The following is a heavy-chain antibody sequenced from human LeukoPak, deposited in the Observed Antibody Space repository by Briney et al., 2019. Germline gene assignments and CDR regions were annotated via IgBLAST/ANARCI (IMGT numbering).Heavy chain of an antibody. J-gene: IGHJ4*02. D-gene: IGHD3-10*01. CDR2: INHSGST. CDR3: ARMTGGSGSYYRSYYFDY. V-gene: IGHV4-34*01. CDR1: GGSISSYY. Sequence: SETLSLTCTVSGGSISSYYWSWIRQPPGKGLEWIGEINHSGSTNYNPSLKSRVTISVDTSKNQFSLKLSSVTAADTAVYYCARMTGGSGSYYRSYYFDYWGQGTLVTVSS.